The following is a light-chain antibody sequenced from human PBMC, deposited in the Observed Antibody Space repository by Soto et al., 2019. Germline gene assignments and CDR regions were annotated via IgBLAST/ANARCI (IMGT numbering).Light chain of an antibody. CDR3: QQYGSSSWT. J-gene: IGKJ1*01. Sequence: EIVLTQSPGTLSLSPGERATLSCRASQSVSSSYLAWYQQKPGQAPRLLIYGASSRATGIPDRFSGSGSETDFTLTISRVEPEDFAVYYCQQYGSSSWTFGQGTKVEIK. CDR2: GAS. CDR1: QSVSSSY. V-gene: IGKV3-20*01.